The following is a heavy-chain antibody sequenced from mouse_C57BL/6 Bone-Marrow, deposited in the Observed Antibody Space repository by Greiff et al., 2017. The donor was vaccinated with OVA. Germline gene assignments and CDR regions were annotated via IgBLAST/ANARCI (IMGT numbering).Heavy chain of an antibody. CDR3: ARHYGSSYGAMDY. D-gene: IGHD1-1*01. Sequence: EVKLQESVAELVRPGASVKLSCTASGFNIKNTYMHWVKQRPEQGLEWIGRIDPANGNTKYAPKFQGKATITADTSSNTAYLQLSSLTSEDTAIYYCARHYGSSYGAMDYWGQGTSVTVSS. CDR1: GFNIKNTY. J-gene: IGHJ4*01. V-gene: IGHV14-3*01. CDR2: IDPANGNT.